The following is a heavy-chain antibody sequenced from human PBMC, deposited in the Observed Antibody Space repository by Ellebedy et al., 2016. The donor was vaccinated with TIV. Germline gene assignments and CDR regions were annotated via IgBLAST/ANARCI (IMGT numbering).Heavy chain of an antibody. J-gene: IGHJ4*02. V-gene: IGHV3-30-3*01. CDR3: ARWPSGDAPLDY. CDR1: GFTFSSDA. D-gene: IGHD4-17*01. Sequence: GGSLRLSCAASGFTFSSDAMHWVRQAPGKGLEWVAVISYDGSNKYYADSVKGRFTISRDNSKNTLYLQMNSLRVEDTVVYYCARWPSGDAPLDYWGQGTLVTVSS. CDR2: ISYDGSNK.